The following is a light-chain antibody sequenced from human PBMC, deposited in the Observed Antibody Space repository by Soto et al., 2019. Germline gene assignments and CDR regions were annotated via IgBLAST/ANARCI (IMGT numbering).Light chain of an antibody. CDR1: QGISKW. CDR3: QQYNSYDMWS. CDR2: GAS. J-gene: IGKJ1*01. V-gene: IGKV1-5*01. Sequence: DIQMTQSPSTLSASVGDRVTITCRASQGISKWLAWYQQKPGKAPKLLIYGASSLESGVPSRFSGSGSGTEFTLTISSLQPDAFATYFCQQYNSYDMWSFGQGTKV.